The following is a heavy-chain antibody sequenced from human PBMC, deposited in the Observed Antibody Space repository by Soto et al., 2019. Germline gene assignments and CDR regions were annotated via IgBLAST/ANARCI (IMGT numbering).Heavy chain of an antibody. J-gene: IGHJ4*02. V-gene: IGHV3-23*01. CDR1: RFSFSSYE. CDR3: ARGGGYCTPTSCAIDS. CDR2: VSLTGDRT. Sequence: EVQLLESGGGLVQPGGSLRLCCVASRFSFSSYEMSWVRQAAGKGLEWVSRVSLTGDRTNYAGSVKGRFTVSRDNFKNTLYLEMDSLRPVDTAIYYCARGGGYCTPTSCAIDSWGRGTPVTVSS. D-gene: IGHD2-8*01.